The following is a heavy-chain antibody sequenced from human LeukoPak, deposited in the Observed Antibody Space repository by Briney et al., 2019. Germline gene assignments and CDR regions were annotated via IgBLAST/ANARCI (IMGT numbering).Heavy chain of an antibody. CDR1: GFTFSSYW. CDR2: IKQDGSEK. J-gene: IGHJ3*02. CDR3: ATEGVPTTIDSFEI. Sequence: GGSLRLSCAASGFTFSSYWMSWVRQAPGKGLEWVANIKQDGSEKYYVDSAKGRFTISRDNAKNSLYLQMNSLRAEDTAVYYCATEGVPTTIDSFEIWGQGTMVTVSS. D-gene: IGHD2-2*01. V-gene: IGHV3-7*04.